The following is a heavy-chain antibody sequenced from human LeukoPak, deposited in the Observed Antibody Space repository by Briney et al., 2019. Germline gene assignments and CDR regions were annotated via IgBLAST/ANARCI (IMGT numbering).Heavy chain of an antibody. CDR2: INSDGSRT. D-gene: IGHD1-26*01. CDR3: ARKAQTGSHSGPFDI. CDR1: GFTFSSYW. J-gene: IGHJ3*02. Sequence: PGGSLRLSCAASGFTFSSYWMHWVRQAPGKGLVWVSRINSDGSRTNYADSVKGRFTISRDNAKNTLYLQMNSLRAEDTAVYYCARKAQTGSHSGPFDIWGQGTLVTVSS. V-gene: IGHV3-74*01.